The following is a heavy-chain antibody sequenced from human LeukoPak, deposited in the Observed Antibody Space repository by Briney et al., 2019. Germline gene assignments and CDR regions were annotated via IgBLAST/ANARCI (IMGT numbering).Heavy chain of an antibody. Sequence: PGGSLRLSCAASGFTFSSYAMSWVRQAPGNGLEGVSAISGSGGSTYYADSVKGRFTISRDNSKNTLYLQMNSLRAEDTAVYYCAKQRGQWLVIDYWGQGTLVTVSS. D-gene: IGHD6-19*01. CDR3: AKQRGQWLVIDY. V-gene: IGHV3-23*01. CDR2: ISGSGGST. CDR1: GFTFSSYA. J-gene: IGHJ4*02.